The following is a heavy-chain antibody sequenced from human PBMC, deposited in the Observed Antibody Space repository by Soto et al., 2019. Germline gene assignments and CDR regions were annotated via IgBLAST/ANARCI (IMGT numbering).Heavy chain of an antibody. V-gene: IGHV3-30*18. CDR1: GFTFSSYG. D-gene: IGHD3-10*01. J-gene: IGHJ6*02. CDR3: AKDDGLISMVRGVIYYGMDV. CDR2: ISYDGSNK. Sequence: QVQLVESGGGVVQPGRSLRLSCAASGFTFSSYGMHWVRQAPGKGLEWVAVISYDGSNKYYADSVKGRFTISRDNSKNTLYLQMNSLRAEDTAVYYSAKDDGLISMVRGVIYYGMDVWGQGTTVTVSS.